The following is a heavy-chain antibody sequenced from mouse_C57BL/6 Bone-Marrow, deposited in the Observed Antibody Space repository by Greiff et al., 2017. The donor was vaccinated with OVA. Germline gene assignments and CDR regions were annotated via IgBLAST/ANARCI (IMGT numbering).Heavy chain of an antibody. V-gene: IGHV1-50*01. Sequence: VQLQQPGAELVKPGASVKLSCKASGYTFTSCWMQWVKQRPGQGLEWIGEIDPSDSYTNYNQKFKGKATLTVDTSSSTAYMQLSSLTSEDSAVYYCARGNFYWYFDVWGTGTTVTVSS. J-gene: IGHJ1*03. CDR3: ARGNFYWYFDV. CDR2: IDPSDSYT. CDR1: GYTFTSCW.